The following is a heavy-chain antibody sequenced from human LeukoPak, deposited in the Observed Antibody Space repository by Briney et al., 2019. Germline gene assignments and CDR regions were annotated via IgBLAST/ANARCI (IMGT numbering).Heavy chain of an antibody. CDR3: ARRARYCSGGSCYSYYLDY. D-gene: IGHD2-15*01. CDR1: VYSFTSYL. CDR2: IYPGNSDT. J-gene: IGHJ4*02. V-gene: IGHV5-51*01. Sequence: GESLKTSGKSSVYSFTSYLNGCVRQMPGKGLEWMGIIYPGNSDTRYSPSFQGHVTISADKSISTAFLLSSSLKDADTALYYCARRARYCSGGSCYSYYLDYWGQGTLVTVSS.